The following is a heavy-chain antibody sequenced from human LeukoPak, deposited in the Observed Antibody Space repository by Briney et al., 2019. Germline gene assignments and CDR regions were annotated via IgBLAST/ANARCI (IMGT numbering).Heavy chain of an antibody. J-gene: IGHJ4*02. CDR1: GGSISSGSYY. Sequence: SETLSLTCTVSGGSISSGSYYWSWIRQLAGKGLEWIGRIYTSGSTNYNPSLKSRVTISVDTSKNQFSLKLSSVTAVDTAVYYCARLIAAAGILFWDYWGQGTLVTVSS. D-gene: IGHD6-13*01. V-gene: IGHV4-61*02. CDR2: IYTSGST. CDR3: ARLIAAAGILFWDY.